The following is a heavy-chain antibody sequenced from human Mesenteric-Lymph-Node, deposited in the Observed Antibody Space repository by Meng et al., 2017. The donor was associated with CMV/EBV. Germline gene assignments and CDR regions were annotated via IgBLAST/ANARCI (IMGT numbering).Heavy chain of an antibody. J-gene: IGHJ4*02. CDR3: ARDQSAAAIN. V-gene: IGHV1-2*06. CDR1: GYTFTNYY. CDR2: INPSSGAT. D-gene: IGHD2-2*01. Sequence: VSCKASGYTFTNYYIRWVRQAPGQGLEWMGRINPSSGATNYAQTFQDRVTMTSDTSITTAYMGLSSLRSDDTAVYYCARDQSAAAINWGQGTLVTVSS.